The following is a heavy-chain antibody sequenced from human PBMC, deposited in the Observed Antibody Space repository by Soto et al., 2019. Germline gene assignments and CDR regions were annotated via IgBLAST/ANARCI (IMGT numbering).Heavy chain of an antibody. CDR2: MYYSGST. CDR1: GGSISSYY. Sequence: QVQLQESGPGLVKPSETLSLTCTVSGGSISSYYWSWIRQSPGKGLEWIGYMYYSGSTNYNPSLKSRVIISIDTSRNQFSLKLSSVTAADTAVYYCARGPFGVVKDWGQGTLVTVSS. J-gene: IGHJ4*02. D-gene: IGHD3-3*01. CDR3: ARGPFGVVKD. V-gene: IGHV4-59*01.